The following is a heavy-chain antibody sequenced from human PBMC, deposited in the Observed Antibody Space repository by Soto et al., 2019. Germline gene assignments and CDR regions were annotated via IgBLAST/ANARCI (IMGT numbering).Heavy chain of an antibody. D-gene: IGHD3-9*01. V-gene: IGHV1-3*01. CDR2: INAGNGNT. CDR1: GYTFTSYA. CDR3: ARVSRYFDWLDP. J-gene: IGHJ5*02. Sequence: ASVKVSCKASGYTFTSYAMHWVRQAPGQRLEWMGWINAGNGNTKYSQKFQGRVTITRDTSASTAYMELSSLRSEDTAVYYCARVSRYFDWLDPWGQGTLVTVSS.